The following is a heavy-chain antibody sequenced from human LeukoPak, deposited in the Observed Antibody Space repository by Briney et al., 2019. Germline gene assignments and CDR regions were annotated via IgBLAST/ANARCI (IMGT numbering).Heavy chain of an antibody. J-gene: IGHJ4*02. D-gene: IGHD5-18*01. CDR1: GFTVSRNY. Sequence: PGGSLRLSCGASGFTVSRNYMNWVRQAPGKGLEWVGRIKSKTDGGTTDYAAPVKGRFTISRDDSKNTLYLQMNSLKTEDTAVYYCTTEGVDTAMVVDYWGQGTLVTVSS. CDR3: TTEGVDTAMVVDY. CDR2: IKSKTDGGTT. V-gene: IGHV3-15*01.